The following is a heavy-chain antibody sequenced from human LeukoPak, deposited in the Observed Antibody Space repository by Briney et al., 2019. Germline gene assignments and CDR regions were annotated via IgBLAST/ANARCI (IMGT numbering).Heavy chain of an antibody. J-gene: IGHJ6*04. D-gene: IGHD2-2*01. Sequence: GGSLRLSCAASGFTFSSYGMHWVRQAPGKGLEWVAVISYDGSNKYYADSAKGRFTISRDNSKNTLYLQMNSLRAEDTAVYYCAKDFGYCSSTSCYLEYYYGMDVWGKGTTVTVSS. CDR3: AKDFGYCSSTSCYLEYYYGMDV. CDR2: ISYDGSNK. CDR1: GFTFSSYG. V-gene: IGHV3-30*18.